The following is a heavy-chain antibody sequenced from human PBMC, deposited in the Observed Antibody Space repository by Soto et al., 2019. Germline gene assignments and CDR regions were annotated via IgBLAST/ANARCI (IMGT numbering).Heavy chain of an antibody. CDR1: GGSISSGGYY. J-gene: IGHJ6*02. CDR2: IYYSRST. Sequence: SETLSLTCTVSGGSISSGGYYWSWIRQHPGKGLEWIGYIYYSRSTYYNPSLKSRVTISVDTSKNQFSLKLSSVTAADTAVYYCARDQTTPFDYYYGMDVWGQGTTVTVSS. D-gene: IGHD4-17*01. CDR3: ARDQTTPFDYYYGMDV. V-gene: IGHV4-31*03.